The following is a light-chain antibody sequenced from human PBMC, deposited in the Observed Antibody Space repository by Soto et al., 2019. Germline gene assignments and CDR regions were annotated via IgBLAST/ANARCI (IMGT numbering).Light chain of an antibody. CDR1: QRVSSNY. J-gene: IGKJ3*01. Sequence: EIVMTQSPGTLSLSPGEKATLSCRASQRVSSNYVAWFHQKPGQAPRLLIYGASSRATGVPDRFSASGSGTDFTLTISRLEPEDFAVYYCQQYGRSPFTFGPGTKVDIK. CDR3: QQYGRSPFT. V-gene: IGKV3-20*01. CDR2: GAS.